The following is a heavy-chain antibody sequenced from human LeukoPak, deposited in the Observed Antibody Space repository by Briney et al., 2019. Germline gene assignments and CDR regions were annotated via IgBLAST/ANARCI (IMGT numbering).Heavy chain of an antibody. D-gene: IGHD2-21*01. Sequence: SETLSLTCAVSGGSISSRSYSWSWIRQPPGKGLEWIGYIFHSGSTFYNPSLKSRVTISVDTSKNQFSLKLSSVTAADTAVYYCARLFMTLGFPSMWSTFDIWGQGTMVTVSS. CDR1: GGSISSRSYS. J-gene: IGHJ3*02. CDR3: ARLFMTLGFPSMWSTFDI. CDR2: IFHSGST. V-gene: IGHV4-30-2*01.